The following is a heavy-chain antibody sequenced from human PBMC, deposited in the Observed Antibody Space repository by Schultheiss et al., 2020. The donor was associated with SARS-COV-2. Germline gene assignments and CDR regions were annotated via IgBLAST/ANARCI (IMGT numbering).Heavy chain of an antibody. J-gene: IGHJ4*02. CDR3: AKENADFWSGYYRN. CDR2: IGGSGGST. V-gene: IGHV3-23*01. D-gene: IGHD3-3*01. CDR1: GFTFSSYA. Sequence: GGSLRLSCAASGFTFSSYAMSWVRQAPGKGLEWVSAIGGSGGSTYYADSVKGRFTISRDNSKNTLYLQMNSLRAEDTAVYYCAKENADFWSGYYRNWGQGTLVTVSS.